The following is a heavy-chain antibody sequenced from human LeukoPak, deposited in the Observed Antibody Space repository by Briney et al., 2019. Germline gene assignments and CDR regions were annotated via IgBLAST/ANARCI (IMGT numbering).Heavy chain of an antibody. CDR1: GFPFSSNA. Sequence: HPGGSLRLSCAASGFPFSSNAMSWVRQAPGKGLEWVSATSASGGSTYYADSVKGRFTISRDNSKDTLYLQMNSLSVEDTAVYYCARAQYYYGSGEYYFDYWGQGTLVTVSS. CDR3: ARAQYYYGSGEYYFDY. D-gene: IGHD3-10*01. CDR2: TSASGGST. V-gene: IGHV3-23*01. J-gene: IGHJ4*02.